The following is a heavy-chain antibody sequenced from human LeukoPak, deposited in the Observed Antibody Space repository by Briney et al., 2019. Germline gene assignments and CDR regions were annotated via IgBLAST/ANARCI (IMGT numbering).Heavy chain of an antibody. CDR3: ARHAYDFWSGYRPRAFDI. CDR1: GYSFTSYW. D-gene: IGHD3-3*01. CDR2: IYPGDSDT. J-gene: IGHJ3*02. Sequence: GESLKISCKGSGYSFTSYWIGWVRQMPGKGLEWMGIIYPGDSDTRYSPSFQGQVTISADKSISTAYLQWSSLKAPDTAMYYCARHAYDFWSGYRPRAFDIWGQGTMVTVSS. V-gene: IGHV5-51*01.